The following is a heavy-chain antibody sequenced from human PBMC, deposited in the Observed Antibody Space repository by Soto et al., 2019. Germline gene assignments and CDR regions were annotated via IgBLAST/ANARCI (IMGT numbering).Heavy chain of an antibody. Sequence: QVQLVESGGGVVQPGRSLRLSCAASGFTFSSYGMHWVRQAPGKGLEWVAVISYDGSNKYYADSVKGRFTISRDNSKNTLYLQMNSLRAEDTAVYYCAQDAKQGSFAPRIDYWGQGTLVTVSS. CDR2: ISYDGSNK. CDR1: GFTFSSYG. V-gene: IGHV3-30*18. CDR3: AQDAKQGSFAPRIDY. J-gene: IGHJ4*02. D-gene: IGHD2-21*01.